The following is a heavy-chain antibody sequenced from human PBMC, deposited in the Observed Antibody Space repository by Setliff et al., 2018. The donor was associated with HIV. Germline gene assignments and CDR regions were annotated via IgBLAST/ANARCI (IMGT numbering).Heavy chain of an antibody. CDR2: IIPIARAP. J-gene: IGHJ4*02. Sequence: SCKASGGIFNTYGMNWVRQAPGQGLEWMGGIIPIARAPNYAQKFQDRVTITADESTTTVCMEVRSLKAEDTAVYYCARHPYSSGWYFYFDYWGQGTLVTVSS. CDR3: ARHPYSSGWYFYFDY. V-gene: IGHV1-69*01. D-gene: IGHD6-19*01. CDR1: GGIFNTYG.